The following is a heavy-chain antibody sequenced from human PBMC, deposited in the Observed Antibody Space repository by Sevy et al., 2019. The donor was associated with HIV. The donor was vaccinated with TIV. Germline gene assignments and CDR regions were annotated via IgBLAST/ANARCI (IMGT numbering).Heavy chain of an antibody. CDR1: GFTFSDHY. CDR2: IRNKADSYTT. CDR3: ATHAGIAAAGRVFDY. D-gene: IGHD6-13*01. Sequence: GGSLRLSCAASGFTFSDHYMEWVRQAPGKGLEWVGRIRNKADSYTTEYAACVKGRFTISRDDSKNSLYLLMNSLKTEDTGVYYCATHAGIAAAGRVFDYWGQGTLVTVSS. V-gene: IGHV3-72*01. J-gene: IGHJ4*02.